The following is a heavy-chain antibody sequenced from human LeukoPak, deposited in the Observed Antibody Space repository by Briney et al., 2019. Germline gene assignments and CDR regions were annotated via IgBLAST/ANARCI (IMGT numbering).Heavy chain of an antibody. D-gene: IGHD4-17*01. CDR1: GFTVSTNY. J-gene: IGHJ6*02. CDR2: ISGSGGST. Sequence: GGSLRLSCGASGFTVSTNYMSWVRQAPGKGLEWVSVISGSGGSTYYADSVKGRFTVSRDNSKNTLYLQMNSLRAEDTAVYYCAKKIHYGDYDYYYGMDVWGRGTTVTVSS. V-gene: IGHV3-23*01. CDR3: AKKIHYGDYDYYYGMDV.